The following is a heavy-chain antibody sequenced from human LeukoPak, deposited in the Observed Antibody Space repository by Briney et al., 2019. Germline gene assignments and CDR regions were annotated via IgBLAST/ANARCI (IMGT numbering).Heavy chain of an antibody. CDR3: ARVSSWTDAFDI. J-gene: IGHJ3*02. CDR1: GYTFTSYD. D-gene: IGHD6-13*01. V-gene: IGHV1-8*01. CDR2: MNPNSGNT. Sequence: ASVKVSCKASGYTFTSYDINWVRQATGQGLEWMGWMNPNSGNTGYAQKFQGRVTMTRNTSISTAYVELSSLRSEDTAVYYCARVSSWTDAFDIWGQGTMVTVSS.